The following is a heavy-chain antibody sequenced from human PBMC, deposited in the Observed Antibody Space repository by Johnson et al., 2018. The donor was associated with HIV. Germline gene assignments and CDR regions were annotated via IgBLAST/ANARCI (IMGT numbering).Heavy chain of an antibody. CDR3: ESLGGSYSLDI. CDR1: GLTFSDYY. V-gene: IGHV3-11*01. Sequence: QVQLVESGGGLVKPGGSLRLSCAAPGLTFSDYYMTWIRQAPGKGLEWVSYISSSGSTMYYADSVKGRFTISRDNAKNSLYLQMNSLRAEDTAVYYCESLGGSYSLDIWGQGTMVTVSS. D-gene: IGHD1-26*01. J-gene: IGHJ3*02. CDR2: ISSSGSTM.